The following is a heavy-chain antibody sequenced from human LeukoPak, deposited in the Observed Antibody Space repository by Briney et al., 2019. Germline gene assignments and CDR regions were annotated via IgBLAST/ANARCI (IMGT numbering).Heavy chain of an antibody. J-gene: IGHJ5*02. CDR1: GGSFSGYY. Sequence: KSSETLSLTCAVYGGSFSGYYWSWIRQPPGKGLEWIGEINPGGGTDYNPSLKSRVSISVDTSKNQLSLNLNSLTATDTAVYYCASEPGYCIGGRCYGGWFDPWGQGTLVTVSS. D-gene: IGHD2-15*01. CDR2: INPGGGT. CDR3: ASEPGYCIGGRCYGGWFDP. V-gene: IGHV4-34*01.